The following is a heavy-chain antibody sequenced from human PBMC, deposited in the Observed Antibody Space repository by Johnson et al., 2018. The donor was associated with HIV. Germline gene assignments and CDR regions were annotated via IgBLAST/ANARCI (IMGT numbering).Heavy chain of an antibody. CDR2: IKSKSDGGTT. J-gene: IGHJ3*02. CDR3: TTGISWFGAITFDI. V-gene: IGHV3-15*01. D-gene: IGHD3-10*01. CDR1: GFTFSNAW. Sequence: EVQLVESGGGLVKPGVSLRLSCAASGFTFSNAWMSWVRQAPGKGLEWVGRIKSKSDGGTTDSAAPVTGRFTISRDDSKNTLYLQMNSLKTEDTAVYDCTTGISWFGAITFDIWGQGTMVTVSS.